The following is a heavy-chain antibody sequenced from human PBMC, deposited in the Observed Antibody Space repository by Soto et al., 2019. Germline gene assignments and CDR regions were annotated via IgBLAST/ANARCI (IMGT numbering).Heavy chain of an antibody. CDR2: IHYSGSV. CDR3: VREDDGGDRDYYGLDV. Sequence: QVQLQESGPGLVRPSQTLSLTCTVSGGSISSDHYHWTWIRQTPGQGLEWIGYIHYSGSVYYNPSLQRRVTMSVYTSKNLFSLKLSSVTAADTAVYFCVREDDGGDRDYYGLDVWGQGTTVTVSS. CDR1: GGSISSDHYH. D-gene: IGHD4-17*01. J-gene: IGHJ6*02. V-gene: IGHV4-30-4*01.